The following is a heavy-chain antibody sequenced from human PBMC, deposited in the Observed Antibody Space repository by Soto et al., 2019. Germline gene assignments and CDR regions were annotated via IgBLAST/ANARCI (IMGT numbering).Heavy chain of an antibody. CDR2: ISYDGTNK. CDR3: ARRAIRMILEEYYFDY. V-gene: IGHV3-30*03. Sequence: QVQLVESGGGVVQPGRSLRLSCAASGFTFSNYAMHWVRQAPGKGLEWVAVISYDGTNKYYADSVKGRFTISRDSSKSTLYLQMTSVRAEDTAVYYCARRAIRMILEEYYFDYWGQGTLVTVSS. CDR1: GFTFSNYA. D-gene: IGHD3-22*01. J-gene: IGHJ4*02.